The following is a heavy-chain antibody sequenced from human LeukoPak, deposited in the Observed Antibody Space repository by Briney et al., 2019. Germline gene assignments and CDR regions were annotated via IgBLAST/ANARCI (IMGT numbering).Heavy chain of an antibody. CDR2: ISSSSSYI. D-gene: IGHD5-12*01. CDR1: GFTFSSYS. CDR3: ARDWGAGGYDFGFDY. J-gene: IGHJ4*02. V-gene: IGHV3-21*01. Sequence: GGSLRLSCAASGFTFSSYSMNWVRQAPGKGLEWVSSISSSSSYIYYADSVKGRFTISRDNAKSSLYLQMNSLRAEDTAVYYCARDWGAGGYDFGFDYWGQGTLVTVSS.